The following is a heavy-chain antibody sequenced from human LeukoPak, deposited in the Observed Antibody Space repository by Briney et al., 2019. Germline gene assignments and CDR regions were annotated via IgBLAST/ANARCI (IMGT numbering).Heavy chain of an antibody. D-gene: IGHD5-18*01. CDR1: GLFFSGSA. CDR3: ASHVDTPMVKYWYFDL. V-gene: IGHV3-73*01. J-gene: IGHJ2*01. Sequence: GXSLRLSCAASGLFFSGSAMHWVRQASGKGLEWVGRIRNKANIYATAYSASVEGRFTISRDDSKNTAYLQMNSLKTEDTAMYYCASHVDTPMVKYWYFDLWGRGTLVTVSS. CDR2: IRNKANIYAT.